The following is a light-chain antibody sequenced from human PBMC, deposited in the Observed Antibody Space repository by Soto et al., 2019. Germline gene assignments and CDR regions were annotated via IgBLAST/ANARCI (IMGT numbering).Light chain of an antibody. CDR1: QSVGSY. J-gene: IGKJ2*01. V-gene: IGKV3-11*01. Sequence: EIVLTQSPTTLSLSPGDRATLSCRASQSVGSYLAWYQQKPGQAPRVLIYDVSTRATGIPARFSGSGSGTDFTLTISSLEPEDFAVYYCQQRRNWYTFGQGTKLEIK. CDR2: DVS. CDR3: QQRRNWYT.